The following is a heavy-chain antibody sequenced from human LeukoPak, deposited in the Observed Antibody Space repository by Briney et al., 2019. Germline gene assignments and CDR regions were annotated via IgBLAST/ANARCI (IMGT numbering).Heavy chain of an antibody. CDR1: GGSINNYY. CDR3: ARSVVGATRGDAFDI. V-gene: IGHV4-59*12. J-gene: IGHJ3*02. Sequence: PSETLSLTCTVSGGSINNYYWNWIRQPPGKGLEWIGHIYYTGTTNYSPSPKSRVTISVDTSKNQFSLKLSSVTAADTAVYYCARSVVGATRGDAFDIWGQGTMVTVSS. D-gene: IGHD1-26*01. CDR2: IYYTGTT.